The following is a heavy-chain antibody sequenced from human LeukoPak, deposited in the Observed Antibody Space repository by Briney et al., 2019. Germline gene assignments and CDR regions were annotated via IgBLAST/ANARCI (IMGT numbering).Heavy chain of an antibody. CDR2: MNPNSGNT. D-gene: IGHD2-15*01. V-gene: IGHV1-8*03. CDR3: ARELGYCSGGSCVDWFDP. J-gene: IGHJ5*02. CDR1: GYTFTSYD. Sequence: VASVKVCCKASGYTFTSYDINWVRQATGQGLEWMGWMNPNSGNTGYAQKFQGRVTITRNTSISTAYMELSSLRSEDTAVYYCARELGYCSGGSCVDWFDPWGQGTLVTVSS.